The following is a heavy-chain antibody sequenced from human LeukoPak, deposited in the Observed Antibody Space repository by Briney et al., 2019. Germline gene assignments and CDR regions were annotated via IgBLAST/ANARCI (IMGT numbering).Heavy chain of an antibody. V-gene: IGHV1-2*02. CDR1: GYTFTDYY. CDR2: INPNSAAT. D-gene: IGHD4-17*01. Sequence: ASVKVSCKASGYTFTDYYIHWVRQAPGQGLEWMGWINPNSAATYSPQKFQGRVTMTRDTSISTAYMDLSRLRSDDTALYYCAIRDYGDRDPFDIWGQRTMVTVSS. J-gene: IGHJ3*02. CDR3: AIRDYGDRDPFDI.